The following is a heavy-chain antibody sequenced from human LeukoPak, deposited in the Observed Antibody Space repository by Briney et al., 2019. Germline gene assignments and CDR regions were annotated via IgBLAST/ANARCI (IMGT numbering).Heavy chain of an antibody. CDR3: ARVSRLWFGELAFDY. CDR1: GGSISSYY. Sequence: SETLSLTCTVSGGSISSYYWSWIRQPPGKGLEWIGYIYYSGSTNYNPSLKSRVTISVDTSKNQFSLRLSSVTAADTAVYYCARVSRLWFGELAFDYWGQGTLVTVSS. J-gene: IGHJ4*02. CDR2: IYYSGST. V-gene: IGHV4-59*01. D-gene: IGHD3-10*01.